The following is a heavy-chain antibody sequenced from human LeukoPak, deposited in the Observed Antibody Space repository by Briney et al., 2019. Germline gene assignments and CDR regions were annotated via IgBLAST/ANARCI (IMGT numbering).Heavy chain of an antibody. J-gene: IGHJ4*02. CDR2: ISPGDSDA. D-gene: IGHD2-2*01. V-gene: IGHV5-51*01. Sequence: KPGESLKISCKGSGYTFTNYYIGWVRQTPGKGLEWMGIISPGDSDARYSPSFQGQVTISADKSISTAYLRWSSLKASGTAMYYCARRYCSSTSCNPYFFDYWGQGTLVTVSS. CDR1: GYTFTNYY. CDR3: ARRYCSSTSCNPYFFDY.